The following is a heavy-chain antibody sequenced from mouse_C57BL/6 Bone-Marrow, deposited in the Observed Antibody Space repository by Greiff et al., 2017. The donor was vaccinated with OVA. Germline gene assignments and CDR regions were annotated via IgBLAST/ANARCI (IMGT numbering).Heavy chain of an antibody. CDR1: GYTFTSYW. CDR3: AYYGSSYGYFGY. D-gene: IGHD1-1*01. CDR2: IYPSDSET. J-gene: IGHJ2*01. Sequence: QVQLQQPGAELVRPGSSVKLSCKASGYTFTSYWMDWVKQRPGQGLEWIGNIYPSDSETHYNQKFKDKATLTVDKSSSTAYMQLSSLTSEDSAVYYCAYYGSSYGYFGYWGQGTTLTVSS. V-gene: IGHV1-61*01.